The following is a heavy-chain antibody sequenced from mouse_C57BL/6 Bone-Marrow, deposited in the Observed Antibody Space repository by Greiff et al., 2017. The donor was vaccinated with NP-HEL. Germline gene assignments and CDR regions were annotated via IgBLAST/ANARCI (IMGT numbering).Heavy chain of an antibody. CDR3: ARRYGSRYWYFDV. V-gene: IGHV1-63*01. D-gene: IGHD1-1*01. Sequence: QVQLKESGAELVRPGTSVKMSCKASGYTFTNYWIGWAKQRPGHGLEWIGDIYPGGGYTNYNEKFKGKATLTADKSSSTAYMQFSSLTSEDSAIYYCARRYGSRYWYFDVWGTGTTVTVSS. CDR2: IYPGGGYT. CDR1: GYTFTNYW. J-gene: IGHJ1*03.